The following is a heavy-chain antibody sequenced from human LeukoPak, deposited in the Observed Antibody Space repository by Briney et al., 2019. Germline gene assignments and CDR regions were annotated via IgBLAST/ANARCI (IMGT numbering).Heavy chain of an antibody. J-gene: IGHJ6*03. V-gene: IGHV1-2*02. D-gene: IGHD3-10*01. CDR1: GYTFTGYY. CDR2: INPNSGGT. CDR3: AGSGSTYYCYYMDV. Sequence: ASVKVSCKASGYTFTGYYMHWVRQAPGQGLEWMGGINPNSGGTNYAQKFQGRVTMTRDTSISTAYLELRRLRSDDTAVYYCAGSGSTYYCYYMDVWGKGTTVTVSS.